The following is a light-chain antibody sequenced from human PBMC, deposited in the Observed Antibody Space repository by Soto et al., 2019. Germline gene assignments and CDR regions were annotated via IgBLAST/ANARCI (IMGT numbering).Light chain of an antibody. Sequence: EIVLTKSPGTLSLSPGERATLSCRASQSVSSSYLAWYQQKPGQAPRLLIYGASSRATGIPDRFSGSGYGTDFTLTISRLEPEDFAVYYCQQYGSSPTFGGGTKLEIK. V-gene: IGKV3-20*01. CDR3: QQYGSSPT. CDR2: GAS. J-gene: IGKJ4*01. CDR1: QSVSSSY.